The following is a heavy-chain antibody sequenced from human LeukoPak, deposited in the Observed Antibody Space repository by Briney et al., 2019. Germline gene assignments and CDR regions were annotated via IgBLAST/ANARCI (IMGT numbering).Heavy chain of an antibody. CDR2: INSSSSYK. Sequence: GGSLRLSCAASGFTFSSYSMNWVRQAPGKGLEGVSSINSSSSYKYYADSVKGRFTISRDNAKNSLYLQMNSLSAEDAAVYYCAMSCGVVWRKGTTVTISS. D-gene: IGHD2-15*01. CDR1: GFTFSSYS. V-gene: IGHV3-21*01. CDR3: AMSCGVV. J-gene: IGHJ6*03.